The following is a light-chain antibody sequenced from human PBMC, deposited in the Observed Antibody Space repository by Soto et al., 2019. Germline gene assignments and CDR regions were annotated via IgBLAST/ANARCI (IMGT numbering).Light chain of an antibody. CDR3: QQSYSRPRT. J-gene: IGKJ1*01. CDR2: TAS. Sequence: DIRMTHSPSSLSASVGDRVSLACPASQSISSYLDWYQQKPGKAPNLLIYTASSLESGVPSRFSGSGSGTDFTLTIASLQPEDFATYFCQQSYSRPRTFGQGTKVDIK. CDR1: QSISSY. V-gene: IGKV1-39*01.